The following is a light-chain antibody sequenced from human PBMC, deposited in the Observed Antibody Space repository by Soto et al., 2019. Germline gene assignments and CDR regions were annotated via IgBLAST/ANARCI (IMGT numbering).Light chain of an antibody. J-gene: IGKJ5*01. Sequence: ESVLTQSPGTLSLSPGERVTLSCRASQSVRSNYLAWYQQKPGQAPRLLIYGASIRATGIPDRFSGSASGTDFTLTISRLEPEDFAMYYCQQFFSSGITFGQGTRLEIK. V-gene: IGKV3-20*01. CDR1: QSVRSNY. CDR2: GAS. CDR3: QQFFSSGIT.